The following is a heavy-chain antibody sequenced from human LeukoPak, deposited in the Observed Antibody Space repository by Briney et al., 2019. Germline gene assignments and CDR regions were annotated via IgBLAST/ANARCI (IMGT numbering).Heavy chain of an antibody. D-gene: IGHD3-22*01. CDR2: INWNGVST. CDR1: GFTFDDYG. V-gene: IGHV3-20*04. Sequence: GGSLRLSCAASGFTFDDYGMNWVRQAPGKALEWVSGINWNGVSTGYADSVKGRFTISRDNARNSLYLQMNSLRAEDTALYYCARDPRDRSGYYYANYWGQGALVTVSS. J-gene: IGHJ4*02. CDR3: ARDPRDRSGYYYANY.